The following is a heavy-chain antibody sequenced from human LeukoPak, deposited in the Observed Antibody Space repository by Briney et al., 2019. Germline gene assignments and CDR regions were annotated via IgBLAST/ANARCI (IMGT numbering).Heavy chain of an antibody. CDR3: ARVQYYYDNSGYYLGAFDI. D-gene: IGHD3-22*01. CDR1: GGSFSGYY. Sequence: SETLSLTCTVYGGSFSGYYWSWIRQPPGKGLEWIGEINHSGSTNYNPSLKSRVTISVDTSKNQFSLKLSSVTAADTAVYYCARVQYYYDNSGYYLGAFDIWGQGTMVTVSS. J-gene: IGHJ3*02. CDR2: INHSGST. V-gene: IGHV4-34*01.